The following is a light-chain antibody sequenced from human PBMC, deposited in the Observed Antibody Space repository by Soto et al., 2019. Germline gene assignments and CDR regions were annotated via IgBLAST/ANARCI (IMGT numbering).Light chain of an antibody. CDR1: QSISSW. V-gene: IGKV1-5*01. Sequence: DIQMTQSPSTLSASVGDRVTITCRASQSISSWLAWYQQKPGKAPKLLIYDVSNLESGVPSRFSGSGSGTEFTLTISSLQPDDVATYYCQQYNSYPWTFGQGTKVEIK. CDR3: QQYNSYPWT. CDR2: DVS. J-gene: IGKJ1*01.